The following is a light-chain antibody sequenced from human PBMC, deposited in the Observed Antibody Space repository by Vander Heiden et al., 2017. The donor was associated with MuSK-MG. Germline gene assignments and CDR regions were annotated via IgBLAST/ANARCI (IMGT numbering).Light chain of an antibody. Sequence: EIMMTQSPAPLSVSPGQSATLSCRASQSVSSNLAWYQQKPGQAPRLLIYGASTRATGIPARFSGSASGTEFTLTISSLQSEDVAVYYCQQYINWPLTFGGGTKVEI. CDR2: GAS. CDR3: QQYINWPLT. J-gene: IGKJ4*01. CDR1: QSVSSN. V-gene: IGKV3-15*01.